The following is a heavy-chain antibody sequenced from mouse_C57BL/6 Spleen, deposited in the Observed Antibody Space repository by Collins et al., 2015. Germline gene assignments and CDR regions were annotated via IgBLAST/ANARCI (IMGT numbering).Heavy chain of an antibody. Sequence: QIQLVQSGPELKKPGETVRIPCKASGYTFTTAGMQWVQKMPGKGLKWIGWINTHSGVPKYAEDFKGRFAFSLETSASTAYLQISNLKNEDTATYFCARWLRQAMDYWGQGTSVTVSS. V-gene: IGHV9-4*02. J-gene: IGHJ4*01. CDR2: INTHSGVP. D-gene: IGHD2-2*01. CDR3: ARWLRQAMDY. CDR1: GYTFTTAG.